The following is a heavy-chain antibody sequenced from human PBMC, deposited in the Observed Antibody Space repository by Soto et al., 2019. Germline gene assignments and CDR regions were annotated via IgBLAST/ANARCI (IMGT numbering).Heavy chain of an antibody. V-gene: IGHV3-74*01. J-gene: IGHJ4*02. D-gene: IGHD1-26*01. CDR3: ARGGAMGVDY. CDR1: GFTFNTHW. Sequence: EVQLVESGGGVVQPGGSLRLSCTASGFTFNTHWMHWVRQAPGKGLVWVSRIYFDGITTNYADSVKGRLTVSRDNAKNTVYLHVNTLRAEDTAVYYCARGGAMGVDYWGQGTLVTVAS. CDR2: IYFDGITT.